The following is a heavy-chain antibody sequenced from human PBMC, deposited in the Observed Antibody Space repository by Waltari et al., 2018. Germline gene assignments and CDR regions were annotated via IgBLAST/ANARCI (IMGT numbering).Heavy chain of an antibody. CDR2: IWYDGSNK. Sequence: QVQLVESGGGVVQPGRSLRLSCAASGFTFSSYGMHWVRQAPGKGLEWVAVIWYDGSNKYYADSVKGRFTISRDNSKNTLYLQINSLRAEDTAVYYCAKDFSIVGATTLDYWGQGTLVTVSS. D-gene: IGHD1-26*01. CDR1: GFTFSSYG. CDR3: AKDFSIVGATTLDY. J-gene: IGHJ4*02. V-gene: IGHV3-33*06.